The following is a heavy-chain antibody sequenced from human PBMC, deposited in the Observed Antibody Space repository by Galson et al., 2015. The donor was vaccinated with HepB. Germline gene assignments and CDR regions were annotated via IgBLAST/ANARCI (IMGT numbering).Heavy chain of an antibody. CDR3: AGGPTTVSIPFWYFDL. V-gene: IGHV1-69*13. Sequence: SVKVSCKASGHTFTTYSISWVRHAPGQGLEWMGGIIPFYGTTNYAQNFQGRVTITADESMSTAYIELSSLRYEDTAVYYCAGGPTTVSIPFWYFDLWGRGTLVTVSS. CDR1: GHTFTTYS. D-gene: IGHD4-17*01. CDR2: IIPFYGTT. J-gene: IGHJ2*01.